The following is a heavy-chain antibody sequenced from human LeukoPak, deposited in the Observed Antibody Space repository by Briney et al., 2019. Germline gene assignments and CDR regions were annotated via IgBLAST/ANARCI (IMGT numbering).Heavy chain of an antibody. V-gene: IGHV3-7*01. Sequence: PGGSLRLSCAASGFTFSSYWMNWVRQAPGKGLEWVASINQDGSEKYYLDSVKGRFTISRDNAKNSLYLQMNSLRDEDTAVYSCARDGVRDGPYFTRWGQGTLVTVAS. CDR2: INQDGSEK. CDR3: ARDGVRDGPYFTR. J-gene: IGHJ4*02. D-gene: IGHD5-24*01. CDR1: GFTFSSYW.